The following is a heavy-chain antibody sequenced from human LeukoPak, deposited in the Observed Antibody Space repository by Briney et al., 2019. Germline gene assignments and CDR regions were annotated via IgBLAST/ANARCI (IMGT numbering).Heavy chain of an antibody. D-gene: IGHD4-17*01. CDR3: ARESRPYGAFDY. Sequence: SETLSLTCTVSGGSISTSNYYWGWIRQPPGKGLEWIGNIFYSGSTYYSPSLKSRVTISLDTSRNQFSLKLNSVTAADTAVYYCARESRPYGAFDYWGQGTLVTVSS. J-gene: IGHJ4*02. CDR2: IFYSGST. V-gene: IGHV4-39*07. CDR1: GGSISTSNYY.